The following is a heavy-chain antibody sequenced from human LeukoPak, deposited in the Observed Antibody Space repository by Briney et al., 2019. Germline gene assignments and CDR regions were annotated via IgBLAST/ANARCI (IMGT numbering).Heavy chain of an antibody. V-gene: IGHV3-11*01. CDR2: ISSRSTTM. CDR3: ARTHGDYFDY. CDR1: GFTFNDYY. Sequence: AGGSLRLSCAASGFTFNDYYMSWIRQAPGKGLEWISYISSRSTTMYYADSVKGRFTISRDDAKNSLSLQMSSLRAEDTAVYYCARTHGDYFDYWGQGTLVTVSS. J-gene: IGHJ4*02. D-gene: IGHD4-17*01.